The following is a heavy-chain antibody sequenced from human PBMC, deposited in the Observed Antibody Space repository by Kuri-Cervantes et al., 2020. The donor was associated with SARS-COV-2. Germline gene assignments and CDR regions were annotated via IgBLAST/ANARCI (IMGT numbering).Heavy chain of an antibody. CDR2: ISSNGGST. CDR1: GFTFSRYA. Sequence: GESLKISCAASGFTFSRYAMHWVRQAPGKGLEYVSAISSNGGSTYYADSVKGRFTISRDNSKNTLYLQMGSLRAEDMAVYYCAKVDGTGNYDFWSGYIYYYCMDVWGKGTTVTVSS. J-gene: IGHJ6*03. CDR3: AKVDGTGNYDFWSGYIYYYCMDV. D-gene: IGHD3-3*01. V-gene: IGHV3-64*02.